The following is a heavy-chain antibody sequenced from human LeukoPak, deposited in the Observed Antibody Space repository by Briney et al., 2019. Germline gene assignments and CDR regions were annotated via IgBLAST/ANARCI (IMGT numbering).Heavy chain of an antibody. CDR3: ARGRSLQQLVLSFFGY. J-gene: IGHJ4*02. CDR2: INHSGST. Sequence: SETLSLTCAVYGGSFSGYYWSWIRQPPGKGLEWIGEINHSGSTNYNPSLKSRVTISVDTSKNQFSLKLSSVTAADTAVYYCARGRSLQQLVLSFFGYWGQGTLVTVSS. CDR1: GGSFSGYY. D-gene: IGHD6-13*01. V-gene: IGHV4-34*01.